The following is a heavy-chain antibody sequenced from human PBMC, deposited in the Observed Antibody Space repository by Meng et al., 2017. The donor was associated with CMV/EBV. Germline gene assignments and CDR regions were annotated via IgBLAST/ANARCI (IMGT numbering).Heavy chain of an antibody. CDR3: ARRITSDRFDP. V-gene: IGHV4-39*07. D-gene: IGHD3-10*01. CDR1: GGSISSSSYY. J-gene: IGHJ5*02. CDR2: IYYSGST. Sequence: GSLRLSCTVSGGSISSSSYYWGWIRQPPGKGLEWIGSIYYSGSTYYNPSLKSRVTISVDTSKNQFSLKLSSVTAADTVVYYCARRITSDRFDPWGQGTLVTVSS.